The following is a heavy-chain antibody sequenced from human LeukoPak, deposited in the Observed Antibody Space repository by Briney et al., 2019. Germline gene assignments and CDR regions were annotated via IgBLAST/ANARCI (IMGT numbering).Heavy chain of an antibody. D-gene: IGHD3-3*01. Sequence: GGSLRLSCAASGFAFTDYSVSWVRQAPGKGLEWVSSISSSSSYIYYADSVKGRFTISRDNAKNSLYLQMNSLRAEDTAVYYCARDLAYYDFWSGYYPFDYWGQGTLVTVSS. CDR2: ISSSSSYI. J-gene: IGHJ4*02. CDR1: GFAFTDYS. V-gene: IGHV3-21*01. CDR3: ARDLAYYDFWSGYYPFDY.